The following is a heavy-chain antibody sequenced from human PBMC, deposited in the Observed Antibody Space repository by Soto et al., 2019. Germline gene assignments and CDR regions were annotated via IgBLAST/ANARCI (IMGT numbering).Heavy chain of an antibody. CDR2: IYPGDSDT. V-gene: IGHV5-51*01. CDR1: GYTFTNYW. J-gene: IGHJ6*02. Sequence: GESLKISCKGSGYTFTNYWIGCLRQMPGKGPEWMGIIYPGDSDTKYNPSFQGQVTISADKSITTTYLQWSSLKASDTAIYYCAASIFYYGMYVWGQGTTVTVSS. CDR3: AASIFYYGMYV.